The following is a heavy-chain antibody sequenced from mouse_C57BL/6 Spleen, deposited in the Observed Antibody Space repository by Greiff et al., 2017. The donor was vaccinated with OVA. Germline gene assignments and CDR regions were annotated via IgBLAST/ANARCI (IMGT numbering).Heavy chain of an antibody. CDR3: ARVPSYDYDPLYYFDY. V-gene: IGHV5-4*03. Sequence: EVMLVESGGGLVKPGGSLKLSCAASGFTFSSYAMSWVRQTPEKRLEWVATISDGGSYTYYPDNVKGRFTISRDNAKNNLYLQMSHLKSEDTAMYYCARVPSYDYDPLYYFDYWGQGTTLTVSS. CDR2: ISDGGSYT. J-gene: IGHJ2*01. CDR1: GFTFSSYA. D-gene: IGHD2-4*01.